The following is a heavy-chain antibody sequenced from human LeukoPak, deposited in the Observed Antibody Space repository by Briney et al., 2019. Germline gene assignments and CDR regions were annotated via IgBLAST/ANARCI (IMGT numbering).Heavy chain of an antibody. CDR1: GYTFTGYY. Sequence: ASVKVSCKASGYTFTGYYLHWVRQAPGQGLEWMGWINPNTGGTNYAQKFQGRVTMARDTSISTAYMELSRLRSGDTAVYYCARFYSGYGNYYYYMDVWGKGTTVTVSS. D-gene: IGHD5-12*01. J-gene: IGHJ6*03. CDR2: INPNTGGT. CDR3: ARFYSGYGNYYYYMDV. V-gene: IGHV1-2*02.